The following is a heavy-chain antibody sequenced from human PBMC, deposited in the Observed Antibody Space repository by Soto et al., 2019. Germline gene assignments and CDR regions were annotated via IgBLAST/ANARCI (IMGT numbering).Heavy chain of an antibody. V-gene: IGHV3-23*01. CDR1: GFTCRSHA. CDR3: AKEDIVVVVPLGSFDY. CDR2: ISGSGGST. Sequence: GGSLILSCAASGFTCRSHAMSWVRQATGKGLEWVSAISGSGGSTYYADSVKGRFTISRDNSKNTLYLQMNSLRAEDTAVYYCAKEDIVVVVPLGSFDYWGQGTLVTVSS. D-gene: IGHD2-15*01. J-gene: IGHJ4*02.